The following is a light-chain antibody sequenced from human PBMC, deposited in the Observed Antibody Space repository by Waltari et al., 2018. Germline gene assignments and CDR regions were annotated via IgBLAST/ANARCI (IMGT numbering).Light chain of an antibody. CDR1: SSDVGGYNY. CDR2: EVS. V-gene: IGLV2-11*01. Sequence: QSALTQPRSVSGSPGQSVTISCTGTSSDVGGYNYVSWYQQHPGKAPKLMIYEVSKRPSVVPDRFSGSKSGNTASLTISGLQAEDEADYYCCSYAGSYVFGTGTKVTVL. CDR3: CSYAGSYV. J-gene: IGLJ1*01.